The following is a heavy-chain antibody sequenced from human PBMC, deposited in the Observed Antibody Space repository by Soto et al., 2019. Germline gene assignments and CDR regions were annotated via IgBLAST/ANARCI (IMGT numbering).Heavy chain of an antibody. CDR2: ISSSSSYI. V-gene: IGHV3-21*01. CDR3: ARDFVHGDHAEYFQH. Sequence: GGSLRLSCAASGFTFSSYSMNWVRQAPGKGLEWVSSISSSSSYIYYADSVKGRFTISRDNAKNSLYLQMNSLRAEDTAVYYCARDFVHGDHAEYFQHWGQGTLVTVSS. CDR1: GFTFSSYS. D-gene: IGHD4-17*01. J-gene: IGHJ1*01.